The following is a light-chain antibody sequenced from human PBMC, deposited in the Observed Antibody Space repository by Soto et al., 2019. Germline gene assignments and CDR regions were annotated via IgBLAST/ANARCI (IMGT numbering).Light chain of an antibody. CDR2: KAS. CDR3: MQSTHWPPLT. CDR1: QSLVHSVGKTT. Sequence: EVVMPQSPLSFSVTLGRPPPTSSRSIQSLVHSVGKTTLNWFQQRPGHSPSRLIYKASYRDSGVPDRFSGSGSGTDFTLKISRVEAEDVGIYYCMQSTHWPPLTFGGGTKVEIK. V-gene: IGKV2-30*02. J-gene: IGKJ4*01.